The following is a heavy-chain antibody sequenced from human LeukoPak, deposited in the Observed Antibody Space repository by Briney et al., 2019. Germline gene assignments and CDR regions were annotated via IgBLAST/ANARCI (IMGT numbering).Heavy chain of an antibody. CDR2: FDPEDGET. J-gene: IGHJ4*02. D-gene: IGHD2-15*01. CDR1: GYTLTELS. V-gene: IGHV1-24*01. Sequence: ASVKVSCKVSGYTLTELSMHWVRQAPGKGLEWMGGFDPEDGETIYAQKFQGRVTMTEDTSTDTAYTELSSLRSEDTAVYYCATEHYCSGGSCYGYYFDYWGQGTLVTVSS. CDR3: ATEHYCSGGSCYGYYFDY.